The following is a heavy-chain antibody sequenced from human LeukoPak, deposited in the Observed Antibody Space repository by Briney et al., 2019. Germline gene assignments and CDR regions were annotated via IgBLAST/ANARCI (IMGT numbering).Heavy chain of an antibody. J-gene: IGHJ6*04. V-gene: IGHV3-48*03. D-gene: IGHD3-9*01. CDR3: ARDLFFVGERYFDGSGNYYGMDV. Sequence: PGGSLRLSCAASGFTFSSYEMNWVRQAPGKGLEWVSYISSSGSTIYYADSVKGRFTISRDNAKNSLYLQMNSLRAEDTAVYYCARDLFFVGERYFDGSGNYYGMDVWGKGTTVTVSS. CDR2: ISSSGSTI. CDR1: GFTFSSYE.